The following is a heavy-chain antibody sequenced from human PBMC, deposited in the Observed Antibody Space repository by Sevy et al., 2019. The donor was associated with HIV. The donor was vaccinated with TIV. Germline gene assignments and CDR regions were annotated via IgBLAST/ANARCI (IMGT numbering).Heavy chain of an antibody. Sequence: SETLSLTCTVSGGSISSGGYYWSWIRQHPGKGLEWIGYIYYSGSTYYNPSLKSRVTISVDRSKNQFSLKLSSVTAADTAVYYCARVDVSMVRGVYYGMDVWGQGTTVTVSS. D-gene: IGHD3-10*01. J-gene: IGHJ6*02. V-gene: IGHV4-31*03. CDR1: GGSISSGGYY. CDR3: ARVDVSMVRGVYYGMDV. CDR2: IYYSGST.